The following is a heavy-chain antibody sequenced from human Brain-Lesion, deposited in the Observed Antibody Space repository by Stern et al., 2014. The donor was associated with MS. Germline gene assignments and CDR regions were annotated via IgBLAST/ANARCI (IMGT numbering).Heavy chain of an antibody. CDR2: FHAGGSA. J-gene: IGHJ4*02. CDR1: GGSISSGRDY. V-gene: IGHV4-61*02. Sequence: QVQLQESGPGLLKPSQTLSLTCTGSGGSISSGRDYWSWILQPVGKGLEWFGCFHAGGSAFYPPSLKIRVTISTDTSMNQFSLELTSATAADTAIYYCASGYRIFDYWGQGILVTVSS. D-gene: IGHD5-18*01. CDR3: ASGYRIFDY.